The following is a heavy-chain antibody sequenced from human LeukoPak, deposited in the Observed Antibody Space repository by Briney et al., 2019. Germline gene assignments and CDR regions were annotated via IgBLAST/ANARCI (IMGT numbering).Heavy chain of an antibody. CDR1: GGSVSSDNSY. D-gene: IGHD3-10*01. J-gene: IGHJ4*02. CDR3: ARGYYYRS. V-gene: IGHV4-61*02. CDR2: IYADGDS. Sequence: SETLSLTCTVSGGSVSSDNSYWNWIRQPAGKGLEWIGRIYADGDSTYNPSLKSRVTISVDTSKSQFSLRLTSMTAADTAVYYCARGYYYRSWGQGTLVTVSS.